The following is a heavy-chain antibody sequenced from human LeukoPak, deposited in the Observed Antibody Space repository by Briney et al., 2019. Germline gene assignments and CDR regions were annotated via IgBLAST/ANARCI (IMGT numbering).Heavy chain of an antibody. CDR2: IYYSGST. CDR3: PKIWRPPPSYCSSTSCYNRYYYYYMDV. CDR1: GGSISSSSYY. D-gene: IGHD2-2*02. Sequence: SETLSLTCTVSGGSISSSSYYWGWIRQPPGKGLEWIGSIYYSGSTYYNPSLKSRVTISVDKSKSQFSLKLSSVTAADTAVYYCPKIWRPPPSYCSSTSCYNRYYYYYMDVWGKGTTVTVSS. J-gene: IGHJ6*03. V-gene: IGHV4-39*07.